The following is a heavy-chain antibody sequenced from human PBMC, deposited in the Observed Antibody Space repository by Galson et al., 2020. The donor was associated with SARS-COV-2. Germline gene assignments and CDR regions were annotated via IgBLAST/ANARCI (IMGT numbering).Heavy chain of an antibody. CDR2: IHTNTGNP. D-gene: IGHD2-15*01. J-gene: IGHJ4*02. Sequence: ASVKVSCKASGYVFSVHAINWVRQVPGQGLEWMGWIHTNTGNPTYAQGFTGRYVFSLDTSISTAFLQISSLKTEDTAVYYCARDVGPLAGTPASTLWGQGTLVTVS. V-gene: IGHV7-4-1*02. CDR1: GYVFSVHA. CDR3: ARDVGPLAGTPASTL.